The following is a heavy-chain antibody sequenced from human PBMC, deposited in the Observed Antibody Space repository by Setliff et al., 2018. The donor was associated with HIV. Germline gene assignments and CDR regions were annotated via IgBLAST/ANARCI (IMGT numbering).Heavy chain of an antibody. V-gene: IGHV4-61*02. CDR3: AREGGLDYYDSSGHYSY. Sequence: PSETLSLTCNVSGGSISSVNYYWNWIRQPAGKGLEWIGRIYASGSPTYNPSLKTRVTRSVDTSKNHISLKLSSVTAADTAVYYCAREGGLDYYDSSGHYSYWGQGTLVTAPQ. J-gene: IGHJ4*02. D-gene: IGHD3-22*01. CDR2: IYASGSP. CDR1: GGSISSVNYY.